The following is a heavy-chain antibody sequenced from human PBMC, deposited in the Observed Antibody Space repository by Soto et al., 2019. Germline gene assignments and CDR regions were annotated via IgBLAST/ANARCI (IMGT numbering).Heavy chain of an antibody. CDR1: GGSISSSNW. V-gene: IGHV4-4*02. D-gene: IGHD6-19*01. Sequence: PSETRSLTCAVSGGSISSSNWWSWVRQPPGKGLEWIGEIYHSGSTNYNPSLKSRVTISVDKSKNQFSLKLSSVTAADTAVYYCARGPRRGWFYFDYWGQGTLVTVSS. CDR2: IYHSGST. J-gene: IGHJ4*02. CDR3: ARGPRRGWFYFDY.